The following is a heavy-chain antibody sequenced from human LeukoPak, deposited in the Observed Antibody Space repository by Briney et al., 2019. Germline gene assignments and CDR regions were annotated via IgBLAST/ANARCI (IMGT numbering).Heavy chain of an antibody. V-gene: IGHV3-23*05. CDR1: GFTFSSYA. J-gene: IGHJ4*02. Sequence: PGGSLRLSCAASGFTFSSYAMSWVRQAPGKGLEWLSSMDGSGTYTHYADSVKGRFTISRDNSKNTVYLYMNNLRAEDTALYYCAKALFSEWLTPEDWGQGTLVTVSS. CDR2: MDGSGTYT. D-gene: IGHD6-19*01. CDR3: AKALFSEWLTPED.